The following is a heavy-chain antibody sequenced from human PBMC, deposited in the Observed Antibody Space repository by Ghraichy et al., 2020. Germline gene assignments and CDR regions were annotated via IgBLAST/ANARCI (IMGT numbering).Heavy chain of an antibody. CDR3: ARDGVTIDY. D-gene: IGHD3-10*01. Sequence: SETLSLTCTVSGGSVSSGSYYWSWIRQPPGKGLEWIGYIYYSGSTNYNPSLKSRVTISVDTSKNQFSLKLSSVTAADTAVYYCARDGVTIDYWGQGTLVTVSS. CDR2: IYYSGST. J-gene: IGHJ4*02. V-gene: IGHV4-61*01. CDR1: GGSVSSGSYY.